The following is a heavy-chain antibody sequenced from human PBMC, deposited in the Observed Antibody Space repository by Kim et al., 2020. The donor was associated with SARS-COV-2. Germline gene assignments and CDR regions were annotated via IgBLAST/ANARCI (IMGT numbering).Heavy chain of an antibody. Sequence: GGSLRLSCAASGFTVSSNYMSWVRQAPGKGLEWVSVIYSGGSTYYADSVKGRFTISRDNSKNTLYLQMNSLRAEDTAVYYCARGRADYGDLFVDYWGQGTLVTVSP. J-gene: IGHJ4*02. V-gene: IGHV3-53*01. D-gene: IGHD4-17*01. CDR3: ARGRADYGDLFVDY. CDR2: IYSGGST. CDR1: GFTVSSNY.